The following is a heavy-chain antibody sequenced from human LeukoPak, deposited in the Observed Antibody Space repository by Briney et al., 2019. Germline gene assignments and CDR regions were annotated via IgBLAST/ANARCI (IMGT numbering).Heavy chain of an antibody. Sequence: GGSLRLSCAASGFTVSSNYMSWVRQAPGKGLEWVSVIYSGGSTYYADSVKGRFTISRDNSKNTLYLQMNSLRAEDTAVYYCARETAATGFDPWGQGTLVTVSS. V-gene: IGHV3-53*01. CDR3: ARETAATGFDP. D-gene: IGHD2-15*01. CDR2: IYSGGST. CDR1: GFTVSSNY. J-gene: IGHJ5*02.